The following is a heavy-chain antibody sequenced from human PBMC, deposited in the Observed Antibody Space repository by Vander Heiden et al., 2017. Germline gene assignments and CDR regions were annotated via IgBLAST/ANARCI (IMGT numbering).Heavy chain of an antibody. CDR1: GGSISSSKW. CDR3: ASRPYGSGSYYYYFDY. CDR2: IYLGGSPKYNP. Sequence: QVQLQESGPGLVKPSGTLSLTCAVSGGSISSSKWWTWVRQPPGKEPEWIGEIYLGGSPKYNPNYNPSLKSRVTISGDKSKNQFSLNLNSVTAADTAVYYCASRPYGSGSYYYYFDYWGQGTLVTVSS. D-gene: IGHD3-10*01. J-gene: IGHJ4*02. V-gene: IGHV4-4*02.